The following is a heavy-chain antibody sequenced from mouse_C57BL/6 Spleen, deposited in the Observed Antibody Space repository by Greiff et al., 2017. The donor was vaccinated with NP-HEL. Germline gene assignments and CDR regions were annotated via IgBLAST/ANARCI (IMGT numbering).Heavy chain of an antibody. J-gene: IGHJ4*01. D-gene: IGHD2-5*01. CDR3: ARSYYSNWDYAMDY. Sequence: VQLQQPGAELVKPGASVKMSCKASGYTFTSYWITWVKQRPGQGLEWIGDIYPGSGSTNYNEKFKSKATLTVDTSSSTAYMQLSSLTSEDSAVYYCARSYYSNWDYAMDYWGQGTSVTVSS. CDR2: IYPGSGST. CDR1: GYTFTSYW. V-gene: IGHV1-55*01.